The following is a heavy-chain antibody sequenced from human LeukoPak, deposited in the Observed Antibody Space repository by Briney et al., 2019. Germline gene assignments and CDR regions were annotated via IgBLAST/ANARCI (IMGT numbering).Heavy chain of an antibody. CDR3: ARLTSDHIAWFGWFDP. J-gene: IGHJ5*02. Sequence: GESLKISCQGSGFPFIDYWIAWVRPMPEKGLGWMGGIYPGDSETRYSPSFQGQITISADKSIINAYLQWNRLKASDTAIYVCARLTSDHIAWFGWFDPWGQGTLVTVSS. CDR1: GFPFIDYW. D-gene: IGHD3-9*01. V-gene: IGHV5-51*01. CDR2: IYPGDSET.